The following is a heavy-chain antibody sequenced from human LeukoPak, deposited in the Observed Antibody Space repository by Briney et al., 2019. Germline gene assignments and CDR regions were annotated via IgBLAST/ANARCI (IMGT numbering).Heavy chain of an antibody. CDR3: ARGFGPNGFDI. CDR2: IYSGGSA. Sequence: GGSLRLSCAASGFNVSSNYMSWVRQAPGKGLEWVSVIYSGGSAYYADSVKGRFNISRDNSKNSLHLQMNSLRAEDTAVYYCARGFGPNGFDIWGQGTMVTVSA. D-gene: IGHD3-3*01. J-gene: IGHJ3*02. CDR1: GFNVSSNY. V-gene: IGHV3-66*01.